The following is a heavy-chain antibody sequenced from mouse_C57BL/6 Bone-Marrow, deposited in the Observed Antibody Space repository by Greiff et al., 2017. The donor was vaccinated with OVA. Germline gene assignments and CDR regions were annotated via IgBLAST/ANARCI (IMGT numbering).Heavy chain of an antibody. V-gene: IGHV1-55*01. D-gene: IGHD1-1*01. Sequence: QVQLQQPGAELVKPGASVKMSCKASGYTFTSYWITWVKQRPGQGLEWIGDIYPGSGSTNYNEKFKSKATLTVDTSSSTAYMQLSSLTSEDSAVYYCAREGYYYGSSRDDWGQGTTLTVSS. CDR1: GYTFTSYW. CDR2: IYPGSGST. CDR3: AREGYYYGSSRDD. J-gene: IGHJ2*01.